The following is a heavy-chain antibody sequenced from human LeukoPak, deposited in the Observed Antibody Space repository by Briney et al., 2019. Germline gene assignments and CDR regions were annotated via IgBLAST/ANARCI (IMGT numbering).Heavy chain of an antibody. J-gene: IGHJ4*02. D-gene: IGHD6-19*01. CDR2: INDNGGST. CDR3: VKDGGSSGWYAFDY. Sequence: GGSLRLSCSASGFTFSSYATHWVRQAPGKGLEYVSAINDNGGSTYYADSVKGRFTISRDNSKNTLYLQMSSLRAEDTAVYYCVKDGGSSGWYAFDYWGQETLVTVSS. CDR1: GFTFSSYA. V-gene: IGHV3-64D*06.